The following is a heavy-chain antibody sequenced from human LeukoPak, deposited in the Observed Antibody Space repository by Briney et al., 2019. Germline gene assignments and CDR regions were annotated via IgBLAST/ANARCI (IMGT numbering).Heavy chain of an antibody. D-gene: IGHD1-14*01. CDR3: ARGEVSASLYYFDF. CDR2: VSGYTGNT. Sequence: GASVTVSFKTSGYTFTTYGVSWVRQAPGHGLAWMGWVSGYTGNTNYAERFQGRVTMTIDASTSTVYMELTNLRSDDTAVYFCARGEVSASLYYFDFWGQGTLVTVS. V-gene: IGHV1-18*01. CDR1: GYTFTTYG. J-gene: IGHJ4*02.